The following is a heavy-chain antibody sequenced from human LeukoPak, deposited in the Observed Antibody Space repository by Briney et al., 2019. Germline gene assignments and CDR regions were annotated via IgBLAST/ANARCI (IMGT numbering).Heavy chain of an antibody. CDR3: AKFSLRYFDWLIFFDY. J-gene: IGHJ4*02. CDR1: GFTFSSYA. V-gene: IGHV3-23*01. CDR2: ISGSGGST. D-gene: IGHD3-9*01. Sequence: PGGSLRLSCAASGFTFSSYAMSWVRQAPGKGLEWVSAISGSGGSTYYADSVKGRFTISSDNSKNTLYLQMNSLRAEDTAVYYCAKFSLRYFDWLIFFDYWGQGTLVTVSS.